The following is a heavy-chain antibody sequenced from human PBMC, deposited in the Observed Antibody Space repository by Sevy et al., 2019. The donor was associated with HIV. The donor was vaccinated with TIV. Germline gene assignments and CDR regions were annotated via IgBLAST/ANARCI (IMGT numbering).Heavy chain of an antibody. CDR1: GFTFSSYA. J-gene: IGHJ4*02. Sequence: GGSLRLSCAASGFTFSSYAMHWVRQAPGKGLEYVSAISSNGGSTYYANSVKGRFTISRDNSKNTLYLQMGSLRAEDMAVYYYARGIAVSRGNYFDYWGQGTLVTVSS. D-gene: IGHD6-19*01. CDR3: ARGIAVSRGNYFDY. CDR2: ISSNGGST. V-gene: IGHV3-64*01.